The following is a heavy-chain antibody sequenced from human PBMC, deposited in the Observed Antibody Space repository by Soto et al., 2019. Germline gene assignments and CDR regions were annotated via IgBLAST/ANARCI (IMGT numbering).Heavy chain of an antibody. CDR3: AVQKRTESRYCSSTSCPGPLTG. V-gene: IGHV3-33*01. CDR2: IWYDGSNK. J-gene: IGHJ4*02. D-gene: IGHD2-2*01. Sequence: PGGSLRLSCAASGFTFSSYGMHWVRQAPGKGLEWVAVIWYDGSNKYYADSVKGRFTISRENSKNTLYLQMNSLRAEDTAVYYCAVQKRTESRYCSSTSCPGPLTGWGQGTLVTVSS. CDR1: GFTFSSYG.